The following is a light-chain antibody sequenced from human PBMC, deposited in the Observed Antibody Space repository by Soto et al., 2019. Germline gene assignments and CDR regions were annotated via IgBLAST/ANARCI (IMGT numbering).Light chain of an antibody. Sequence: EVVLTQSPGTLPLSPGERATLSCRASQSVATNLAWYRQKPGRAPRLLIYHASSRVTGIPDRFSGSGSGTDFTLTISRLEPEDFAVYYCQQYDSSTSRTFGQGTRLEIK. CDR3: QQYDSSTSRT. CDR1: QSVATN. J-gene: IGKJ5*01. CDR2: HAS. V-gene: IGKV3-20*01.